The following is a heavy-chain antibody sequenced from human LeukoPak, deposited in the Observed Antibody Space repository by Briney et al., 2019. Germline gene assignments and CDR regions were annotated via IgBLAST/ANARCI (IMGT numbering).Heavy chain of an antibody. D-gene: IGHD3-10*01. V-gene: IGHV4-34*01. Sequence: PSETLSLTRAVYGGSFSGYYWSWIRQPPGKGLEWIGEINHSGSTNYNPSLKSRVTISVDTSKNQFSLKLTSVTAADTAVYYCARGGSGSYIDAFDIWGQGTMVTVSS. CDR1: GGSFSGYY. J-gene: IGHJ3*02. CDR2: INHSGST. CDR3: ARGGSGSYIDAFDI.